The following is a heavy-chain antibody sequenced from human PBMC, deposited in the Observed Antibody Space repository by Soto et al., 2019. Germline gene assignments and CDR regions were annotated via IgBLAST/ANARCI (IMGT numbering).Heavy chain of an antibody. CDR1: GYTLTELS. V-gene: IGHV1-24*01. J-gene: IGHJ5*02. D-gene: IGHD4-17*01. Sequence: ASVKVSCRVSGYTLTELSMHWVRQAPGKGLEWMGGFDPEDGETIYAQKFQGRVTMTEDTSTDTAYMELSSLRSEDTAVYYCATEPKNDYGDYVVFGWFDPWGQGTRVTVSS. CDR2: FDPEDGET. CDR3: ATEPKNDYGDYVVFGWFDP.